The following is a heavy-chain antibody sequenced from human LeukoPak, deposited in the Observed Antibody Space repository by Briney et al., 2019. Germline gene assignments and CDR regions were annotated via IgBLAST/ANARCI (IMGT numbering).Heavy chain of an antibody. V-gene: IGHV3-7*01. CDR1: GFTFSSYW. J-gene: IGHJ4*02. D-gene: IGHD6-6*01. CDR2: IKQDGSEK. CDR3: AREDSSSSPYFDY. Sequence: GGSLRLSCAASGFTFSSYWMSWVRQAPGKGLEWVANIKQDGSEKYYVDSVKGRFTISRDNAKNSLYLQMNSLRAEDTAVYYCAREDSSSSPYFDYWGQGTLVTVSS.